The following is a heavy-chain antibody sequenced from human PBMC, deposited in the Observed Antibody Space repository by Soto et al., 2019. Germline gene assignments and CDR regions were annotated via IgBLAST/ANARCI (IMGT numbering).Heavy chain of an antibody. CDR3: AKFGASGSYFQFDC. D-gene: IGHD3-10*01. J-gene: IGHJ4*02. CDR2: LSGTGSRT. V-gene: IGHV3-23*01. Sequence: DGSLRLSWAASGFPFINFALSCVRQPPGKGLEWVSALSGTGSRTWSADSVRGRFTVSRDNSKNTLYLQMNSLRDEDTAVYYCAKFGASGSYFQFDCWGPGTMVTVSS. CDR1: GFPFINFA.